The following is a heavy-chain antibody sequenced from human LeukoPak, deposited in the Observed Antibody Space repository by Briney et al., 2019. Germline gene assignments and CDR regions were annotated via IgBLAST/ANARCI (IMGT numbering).Heavy chain of an antibody. J-gene: IGHJ4*02. D-gene: IGHD1-1*01. V-gene: IGHV1-69*04. Sequence: VASVKVSCKASGGTFSSYAISWVRQAPGQGLEWMGRIIPILGIANYAQKFQGRVTITADKSTSTAYMELSSLRSEDTAVYYCARAHGSLEVVDYWGQGTLVTVSS. CDR1: GGTFSSYA. CDR3: ARAHGSLEVVDY. CDR2: IIPILGIA.